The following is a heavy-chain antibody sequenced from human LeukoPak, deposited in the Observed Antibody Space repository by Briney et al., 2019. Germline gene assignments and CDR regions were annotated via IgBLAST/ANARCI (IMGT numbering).Heavy chain of an antibody. J-gene: IGHJ2*01. CDR3: ARLARSTRDYSWHFDL. Sequence: SETLSLTCTVSGGSVSSNNYFWTWLRQPPGMGLQWLGTVFYSGTTYYNPSLKSRATTSVDTSKNQFSLKLSSVTVADMAVYYCARLARSTRDYSWHFDLRGRGTLVTVSS. D-gene: IGHD4-17*01. CDR2: VFYSGTT. CDR1: GGSVSSNNYF. V-gene: IGHV4-39*01.